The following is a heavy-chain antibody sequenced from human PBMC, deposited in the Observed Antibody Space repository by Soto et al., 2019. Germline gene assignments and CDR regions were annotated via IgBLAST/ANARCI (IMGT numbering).Heavy chain of an antibody. V-gene: IGHV3-15*01. Sequence: PGGSVRLSCVASGFNFSDAWMTWVRQAPGKGLEWVGRIKDRDYGGTADYAASVKGRFTMSRDDSTNMLFLQMNSLKSEDTAVYYCTTNDYWGQGTQVTVSS. J-gene: IGHJ4*02. CDR3: TTNDY. CDR1: GFNFSDAW. CDR2: IKDRDYGGTA.